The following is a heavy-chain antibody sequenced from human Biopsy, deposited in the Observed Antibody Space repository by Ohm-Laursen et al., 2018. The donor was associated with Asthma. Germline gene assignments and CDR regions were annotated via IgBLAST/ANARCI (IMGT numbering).Heavy chain of an antibody. J-gene: IGHJ6*02. CDR3: ARVPHYDILTGFTLRYYYGMDV. CDR1: GGSISSGGYY. CDR2: IYYSGST. Sequence: SQTLSLTCTVSGGSISSGGYYWSWIRQHPGKGLEWIGYIYYSGSTYYNPSLKSRVTISVDTSKNQFSLKLSSVTAADTALYYCARVPHYDILTGFTLRYYYGMDVWGQGTTVTVSS. D-gene: IGHD3-9*01. V-gene: IGHV4-31*03.